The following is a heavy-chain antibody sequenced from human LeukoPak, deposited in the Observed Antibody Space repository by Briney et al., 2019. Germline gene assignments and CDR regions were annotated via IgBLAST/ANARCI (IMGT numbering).Heavy chain of an antibody. CDR1: GFTFSSYA. V-gene: IGHV3-23*01. D-gene: IGHD1-14*01. Sequence: GGSLRLSCAASGFTFSSYAMGWVRQAPGKGLEWVSAISGSGGSTYYADSVKGRFTISRDNSKNTLYLQMNSLRAEDTAVYYCALTPPPRFPVVLGPGWFDPWGQGTLVTVSS. CDR2: ISGSGGST. J-gene: IGHJ5*02. CDR3: ALTPPPRFPVVLGPGWFDP.